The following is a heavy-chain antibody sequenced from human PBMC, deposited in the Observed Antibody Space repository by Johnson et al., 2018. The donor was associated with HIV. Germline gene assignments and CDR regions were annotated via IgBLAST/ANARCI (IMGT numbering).Heavy chain of an antibody. J-gene: IGHJ3*02. Sequence: VESGGGLVQPGRSLRLSCTASGFRFGDYAMSWFRQAPGKGLEWVGFIRSKAYGGTTEYAASVKGRFTISRDDSTSIAFLQMNSLKTEDTAVYYCTRGGIVVVPAAYGADAFDIWGQGTMVTVSS. D-gene: IGHD2-2*01. CDR1: GFRFGDYA. V-gene: IGHV3-49*03. CDR2: IRSKAYGGTT. CDR3: TRGGIVVVPAAYGADAFDI.